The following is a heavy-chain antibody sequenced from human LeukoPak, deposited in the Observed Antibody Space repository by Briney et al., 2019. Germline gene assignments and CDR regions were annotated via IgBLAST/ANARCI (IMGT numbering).Heavy chain of an antibody. CDR2: ISSSSSTI. CDR3: ARADYDFWSRGYYMDV. D-gene: IGHD3-3*01. V-gene: IGHV3-48*01. J-gene: IGHJ6*03. CDR1: GFTFSSYS. Sequence: PGGSLRLSCAASGFTFSSYSMNWVRQAPGKGLEWVSYISSSSSTIYYVDSVKGRFTISRDNAKNSLYLQMNSLRAEDTAVYYCARADYDFWSRGYYMDVWGKGTTVTVSS.